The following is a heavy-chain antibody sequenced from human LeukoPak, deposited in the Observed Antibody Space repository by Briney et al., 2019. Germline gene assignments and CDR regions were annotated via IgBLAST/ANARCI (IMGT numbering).Heavy chain of an antibody. D-gene: IGHD5-18*01. CDR1: GFTFSSYS. Sequence: GGSLRLSCAASGFTFSSYSMNWVRQAPGKGLEWVSYISSSSSTIYYADSVKGRFTISRDNAKNSLYLQMNSLRAEDTAVYYCARDWAGYGFGYWGQGTLVTVSS. CDR3: ARDWAGYGFGY. V-gene: IGHV3-48*04. J-gene: IGHJ4*02. CDR2: ISSSSSTI.